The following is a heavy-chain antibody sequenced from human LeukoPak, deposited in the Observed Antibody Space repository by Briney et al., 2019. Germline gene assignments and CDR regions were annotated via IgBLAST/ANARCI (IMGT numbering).Heavy chain of an antibody. CDR1: GGSISSGSFY. J-gene: IGHJ5*02. Sequence: SETLSLTCTVSGGSISSGSFYWSWIRQPAGKGLGWIGRIYTSGSTNYKPSLKSRVTISIDTPKNQFSLKLSSVTAADTAVYYCARTLTTVTTAGWFDPWGQGTLVTVSS. V-gene: IGHV4-61*02. CDR3: ARTLTTVTTAGWFDP. CDR2: IYTSGST. D-gene: IGHD4-17*01.